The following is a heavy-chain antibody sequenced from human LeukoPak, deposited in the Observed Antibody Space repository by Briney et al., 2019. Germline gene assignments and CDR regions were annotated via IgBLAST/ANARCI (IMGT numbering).Heavy chain of an antibody. Sequence: GGSLRLSCAASGFTFSSYCLHWVRQAPGKGLVWVSRINSDGSSTSYADSVKGRFTISRDNDKNTLYLQMNSLRAEDTAVYYCARVRVVPAATSYYYYGMDVWGQGTTVTVSS. CDR3: ARVRVVPAATSYYYYGMDV. CDR1: GFTFSSYC. J-gene: IGHJ6*02. D-gene: IGHD2-2*01. CDR2: INSDGSST. V-gene: IGHV3-74*01.